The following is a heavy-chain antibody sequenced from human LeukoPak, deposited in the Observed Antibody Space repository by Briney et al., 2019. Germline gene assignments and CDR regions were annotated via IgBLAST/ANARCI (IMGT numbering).Heavy chain of an antibody. CDR3: AKRRFGTQLWPGDAFDY. Sequence: PGGSLRLSCAASGFTFNTYTMNWVRQAPGKGLEWVSAISGSGGSTYYADSVKGRFTISRDNSKNTLYLQMNSLRAEDTAVYYCAKRRFGTQLWPGDAFDYWGQGTLVTVSS. J-gene: IGHJ4*02. CDR2: ISGSGGST. D-gene: IGHD5-18*01. CDR1: GFTFNTYT. V-gene: IGHV3-23*01.